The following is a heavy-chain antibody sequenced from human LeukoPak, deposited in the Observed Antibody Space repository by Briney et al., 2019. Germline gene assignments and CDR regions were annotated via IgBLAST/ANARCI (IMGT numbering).Heavy chain of an antibody. Sequence: GGSLRLSCEASGFTFSTHTMNWVRQAPGKGLEWFSCISSRSSYIFYADSVRVRFIISRDNAKNSLYLQMNSLRPEDTAKYFCVRKTATEEVYFDNWGQGTPVTVSS. CDR3: VRKTATEEVYFDN. J-gene: IGHJ4*02. CDR1: GFTFSTHT. CDR2: ISSRSSYI. V-gene: IGHV3-21*01.